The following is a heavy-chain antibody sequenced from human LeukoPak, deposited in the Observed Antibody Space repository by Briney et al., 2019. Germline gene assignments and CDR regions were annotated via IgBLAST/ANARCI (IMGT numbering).Heavy chain of an antibody. D-gene: IGHD6-19*01. J-gene: IGHJ4*02. CDR2: ISSSSSTI. CDR3: ARGPIAAVAGTFDY. Sequence: GGSLRLSCAASGFTFSSHSMNWVRQAPGKGLEWVSYISSSSSTIYYADSVKGRFTISRDNAKNSLYLQMNSLRAEDTAVYYCARGPIAAVAGTFDYWGQGTLVTVSS. CDR1: GFTFSSHS. V-gene: IGHV3-48*01.